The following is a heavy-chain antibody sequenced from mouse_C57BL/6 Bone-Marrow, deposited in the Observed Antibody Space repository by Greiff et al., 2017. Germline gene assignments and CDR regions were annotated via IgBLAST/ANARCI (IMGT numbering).Heavy chain of an antibody. V-gene: IGHV1-64*01. Sequence: QVQLQQPGAELVKPGASVKLSCKASGYTFTSYWMHWVKQRPGQGLEWIGMIHPNSGSTNYNEKFKSKATLTVDESSSTAYMQLSSLTSEDSAVYYCARSSYYYGSSLYYYAMDYWGQGTSVTVSS. CDR2: IHPNSGST. D-gene: IGHD1-1*01. J-gene: IGHJ4*01. CDR3: ARSSYYYGSSLYYYAMDY. CDR1: GYTFTSYW.